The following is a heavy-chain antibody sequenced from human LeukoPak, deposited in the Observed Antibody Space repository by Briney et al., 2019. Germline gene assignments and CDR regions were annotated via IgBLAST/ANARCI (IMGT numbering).Heavy chain of an antibody. Sequence: PSETLSLTCTVSGGSISSSSYYWGWIRQPPGKGLEWIGSIYYSGSTYYNPSLKSRVTIFVDTSKNQFSLKLSSVTAADTAVYYCARLGCSSTSCYSLGYYYMDVWGKGTTVTVSS. D-gene: IGHD2-2*01. CDR2: IYYSGST. CDR1: GGSISSSSYY. V-gene: IGHV4-39*01. CDR3: ARLGCSSTSCYSLGYYYMDV. J-gene: IGHJ6*03.